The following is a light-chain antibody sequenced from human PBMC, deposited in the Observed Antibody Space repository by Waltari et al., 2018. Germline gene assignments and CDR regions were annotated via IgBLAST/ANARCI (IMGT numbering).Light chain of an antibody. J-gene: IGKJ2*01. V-gene: IGKV1-16*02. CDR1: LGISND. CDR2: ATS. Sequence: DIQMTQSPSSLSASVGDRVTITCRASLGISNDLAWFQQKPGKAPKSLIYATSSLQSGVPSKVSGSGSGTHFTLTISSLQPEDCATYSCQQYNSSPYTFGQGTKPEI. CDR3: QQYNSSPYT.